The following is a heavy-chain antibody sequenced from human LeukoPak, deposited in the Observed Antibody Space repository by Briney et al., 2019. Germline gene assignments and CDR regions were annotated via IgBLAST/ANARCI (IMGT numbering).Heavy chain of an antibody. J-gene: IGHJ6*02. Sequence: SQTLSLTCTVSGGSISSGGYYWSWIRQHPGKGLEWIGYIYYSGSTYYNPSLKGRVTISVDTSKNQFSLKLSSVTAADTAVYYWAGDGRRLLFPSYSYVREVWGQGTTVTVSS. CDR2: IYYSGST. CDR3: AGDGRRLLFPSYSYVREV. D-gene: IGHD2-21*01. V-gene: IGHV4-31*03. CDR1: GGSISSGGYY.